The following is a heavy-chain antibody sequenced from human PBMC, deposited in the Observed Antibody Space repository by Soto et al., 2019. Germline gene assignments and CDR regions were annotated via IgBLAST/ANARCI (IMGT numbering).Heavy chain of an antibody. Sequence: ASVKVSCKASGYTFTSYDINWVRQATGQGLEWMGWMNPNSGNTGYAQKFQGRVTMTRNTSISTAYMELSSLRSEDTAVYYCARGQGYCISTSCYFDYWGQGTLVTVSS. J-gene: IGHJ4*02. CDR1: GYTFTSYD. CDR2: MNPNSGNT. V-gene: IGHV1-8*01. CDR3: ARGQGYCISTSCYFDY. D-gene: IGHD2-2*01.